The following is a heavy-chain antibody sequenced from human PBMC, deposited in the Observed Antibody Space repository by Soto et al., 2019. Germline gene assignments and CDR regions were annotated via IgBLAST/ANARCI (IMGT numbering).Heavy chain of an antibody. Sequence: ASVKVSCKASGGTFSSYAISWVRQAPGQGLEWMGGIIPIFGTANYAQKFQGRVTITADESTSTAYMELSSLRSEDTAVYYCAGDGIVLTNWFDPWGQGTLVTVS. J-gene: IGHJ5*02. CDR3: AGDGIVLTNWFDP. CDR2: IIPIFGTA. CDR1: GGTFSSYA. V-gene: IGHV1-69*13. D-gene: IGHD2-8*01.